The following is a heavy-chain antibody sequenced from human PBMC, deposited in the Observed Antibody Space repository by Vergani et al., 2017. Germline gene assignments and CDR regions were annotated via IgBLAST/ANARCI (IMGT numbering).Heavy chain of an antibody. D-gene: IGHD2-15*01. J-gene: IGHJ3*02. Sequence: QVQLQQWGAGLLKPSETLSLTCAVYGGSFSGYYWSWIRQPPGKGLEWIGEINHSGSTNYNPSLKSRVTISVDTSKNQFSLKLSSVTAADTAVYYCARGGSRDCSGGSCYPYAFDIWGQGTMVTVSS. CDR3: ARGGSRDCSGGSCYPYAFDI. CDR2: INHSGST. V-gene: IGHV4-34*01. CDR1: GGSFSGYY.